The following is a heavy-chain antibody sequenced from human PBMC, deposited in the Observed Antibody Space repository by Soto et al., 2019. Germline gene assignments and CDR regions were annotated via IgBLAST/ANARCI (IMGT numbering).Heavy chain of an antibody. D-gene: IGHD1-26*01. J-gene: IGHJ4*02. V-gene: IGHV3-30*18. Sequence: QTGGSLRLSCAASGSTFSNYGMHWVRQAPGKGLEWVAVISYDGSNKYYADSVKGRFTISRDNSKNTLYLQMNSLRAEDTAVYYCAKDLRGNYPYYFDYWGQGTLVTVSS. CDR3: AKDLRGNYPYYFDY. CDR2: ISYDGSNK. CDR1: GSTFSNYG.